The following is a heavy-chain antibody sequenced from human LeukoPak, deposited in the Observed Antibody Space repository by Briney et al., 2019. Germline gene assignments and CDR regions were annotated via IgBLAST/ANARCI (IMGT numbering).Heavy chain of an antibody. CDR3: AKSHYYDSSGYYYVVLYYFDY. V-gene: IGHV3-23*01. CDR2: IRGSGGST. J-gene: IGHJ4*02. D-gene: IGHD3-22*01. CDR1: VFTFSSYA. Sequence: PGGSLRLSCAASVFTFSSYAMSWVRQAPGQGQEWVSAIRGSGGSTYYADSVKGRFTISRDNSKNTLYLQMNSLRAEDTAAYYCAKSHYYDSSGYYYVVLYYFDYWGQGTLVTVSS.